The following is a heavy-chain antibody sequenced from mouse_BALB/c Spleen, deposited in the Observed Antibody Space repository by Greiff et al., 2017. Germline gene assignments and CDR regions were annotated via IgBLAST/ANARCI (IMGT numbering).Heavy chain of an antibody. J-gene: IGHJ3*01. Sequence: EVKLVESGGGLVKPGGSLKLSCAASGFTFSSYAMSWVRQTPEKRLEWVASISSGGSTYYPDSVKGRFTISRDNARNILYLQMSSLRSEDTAMYYCARGDGNLFAYWGQGTLVTVSA. D-gene: IGHD2-1*01. V-gene: IGHV5-6-5*01. CDR1: GFTFSSYA. CDR3: ARGDGNLFAY. CDR2: ISSGGST.